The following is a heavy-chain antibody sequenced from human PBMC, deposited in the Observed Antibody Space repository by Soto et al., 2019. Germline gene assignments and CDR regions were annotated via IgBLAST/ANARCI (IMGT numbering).Heavy chain of an antibody. V-gene: IGHV1-8*01. J-gene: IGHJ3*02. Sequence: QVQLVQSGAEVKKPGASVKVSCKASRYTFTSYDINWVRQATGQGLEWMGWMKPNSGNTGYAQKFQGRVTMTRNTSISTAYMEQSSLRSEDTAVYYCARLGSGSYNDAFDIWGPGTMVTVSS. CDR1: RYTFTSYD. CDR2: MKPNSGNT. CDR3: ARLGSGSYNDAFDI. D-gene: IGHD1-26*01.